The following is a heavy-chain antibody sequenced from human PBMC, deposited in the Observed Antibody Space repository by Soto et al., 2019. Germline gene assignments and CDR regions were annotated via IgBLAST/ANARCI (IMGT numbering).Heavy chain of an antibody. CDR2: IRSKANSYAT. V-gene: IGHV3-73*01. CDR1: GFTFSGSA. J-gene: IGHJ6*02. CDR3: TRRVAGTDYYYGMDV. D-gene: IGHD6-19*01. Sequence: GGSLRLSCAASGFTFSGSAMHWVRQASGKGLEWVGRIRSKANSYATAYAASVKGRFTISRDDSKNTAYLQMNSLKTEDTAVYYCTRRVAGTDYYYGMDVWGQGTTVTVSS.